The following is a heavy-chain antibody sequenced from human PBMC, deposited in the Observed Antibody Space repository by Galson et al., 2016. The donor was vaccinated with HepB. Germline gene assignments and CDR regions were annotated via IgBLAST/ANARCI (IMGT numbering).Heavy chain of an antibody. CDR1: GFTLSTYS. CDR3: VRAVRTDYSGSWWDS. V-gene: IGHV3-21*04. Sequence: SLRLSCAASGFTLSTYSINWVRQAPGKGLEWVASISSGSSYLNYADSVKGRFTISRGNAKDSVYLQMDGLRPEDTAVYYCVRAVRTDYSGSWWDSWGQGTLVTVSS. CDR2: ISSGSSYL. J-gene: IGHJ5*01. D-gene: IGHD6-13*01.